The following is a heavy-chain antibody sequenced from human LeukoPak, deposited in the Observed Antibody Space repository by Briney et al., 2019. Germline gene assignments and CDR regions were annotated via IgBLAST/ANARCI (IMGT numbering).Heavy chain of an antibody. CDR2: IYYSGST. J-gene: IGHJ4*02. CDR3: ARGTLIRGYSYGFSLYYFDY. D-gene: IGHD5-18*01. Sequence: SETLSLTCTVSGGSISNYYWSWIRQPPGKGLEWIGYIYYSGSTNYNPSLKSRVTISVDTSKNQFSLKLSSVTAADTAVYYCARGTLIRGYSYGFSLYYFDYWGQGTLVTVSS. V-gene: IGHV4-59*12. CDR1: GGSISNYY.